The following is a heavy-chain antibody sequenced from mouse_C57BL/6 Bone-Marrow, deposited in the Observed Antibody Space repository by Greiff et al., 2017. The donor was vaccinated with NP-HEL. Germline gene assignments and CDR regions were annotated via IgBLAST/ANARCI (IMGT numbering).Heavy chain of an antibody. V-gene: IGHV1-55*01. J-gene: IGHJ2*01. CDR1: GYTFTSYW. CDR2: IYPGSGST. Sequence: VQLQQPGAELVKPGASVKMSCKASGYTFTSYWITWVKQRPGQGLEWIGDIYPGSGSTNYNEKFKSKATLTVDTSSSTAYMQLSSLTSEDSAVYYCAREGGTGDVGDYFDYWGQGTTLTVSS. CDR3: AREGGTGDVGDYFDY. D-gene: IGHD3-3*01.